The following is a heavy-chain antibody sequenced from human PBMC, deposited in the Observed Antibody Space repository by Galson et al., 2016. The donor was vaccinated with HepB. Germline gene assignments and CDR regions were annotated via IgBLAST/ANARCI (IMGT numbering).Heavy chain of an antibody. J-gene: IGHJ4*02. V-gene: IGHV4-39*07. CDR2: IFYSGIT. CDR1: SGSISSSTYY. CDR3: ARRGGSYLDY. Sequence: ETLSLTCAVSSGSISSSTYYWGWIRQPPGKGLEWIGSIFYSGITYYNPSLTSRVTISLDTSKNQVSLRLSSVTAADTAMYYCARRGGSYLDYWGQGTLVTVSS. D-gene: IGHD1-26*01.